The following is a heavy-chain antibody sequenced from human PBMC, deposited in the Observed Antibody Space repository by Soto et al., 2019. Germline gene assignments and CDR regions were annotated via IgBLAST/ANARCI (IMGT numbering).Heavy chain of an antibody. CDR2: IIPIFGTA. Sequence: QVQLVQSGAEVKKPGSSVKVSCKASGGTFSSYAISWVRQAPGQGLEWMGGIIPIFGTANYAQKFQGRVTITADESTSTDYMELSSLRSEDTAVYYCARRTYCSGGSCYRVGGNSYAFDIWGQGTMVTVSS. V-gene: IGHV1-69*01. J-gene: IGHJ3*02. D-gene: IGHD2-15*01. CDR1: GGTFSSYA. CDR3: ARRTYCSGGSCYRVGGNSYAFDI.